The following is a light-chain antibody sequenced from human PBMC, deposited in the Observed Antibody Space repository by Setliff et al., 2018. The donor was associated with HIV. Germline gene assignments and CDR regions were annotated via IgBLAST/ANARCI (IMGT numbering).Light chain of an antibody. V-gene: IGLV2-14*03. Sequence: QSALTQPASVSASPGQSITISCTGTSSDVGGYNYVSWYQQHPGKAPKLMIFDVSNRPSGVSNRFSGSKSGNTASLTISGLQAEDEADYYCSSYTSSSVVFGGGTKGTVL. CDR3: SSYTSSSVV. CDR1: SSDVGGYNY. CDR2: DVS. J-gene: IGLJ2*01.